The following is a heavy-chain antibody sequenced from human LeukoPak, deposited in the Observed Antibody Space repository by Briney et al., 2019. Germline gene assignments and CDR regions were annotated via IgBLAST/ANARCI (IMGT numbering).Heavy chain of an antibody. Sequence: SETLSLTCTVSGGSISSGDYYWSWIRQPPGKGLEWIGYIYYSGSTYYNPSLKSRVTISVDTSKNQFSLKLSSVTAADTAVYYCAGTSVRGVIGYWGQGTLVTVSS. CDR3: AGTSVRGVIGY. V-gene: IGHV4-30-4*08. D-gene: IGHD3-10*01. CDR1: GGSISSGDYY. J-gene: IGHJ4*02. CDR2: IYYSGST.